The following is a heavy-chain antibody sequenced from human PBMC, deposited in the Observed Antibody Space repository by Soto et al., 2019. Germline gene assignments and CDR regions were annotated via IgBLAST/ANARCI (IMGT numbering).Heavy chain of an antibody. CDR3: ARHVHDAFDI. CDR1: GFPFSDYY. J-gene: IGHJ3*02. V-gene: IGHV3-11*05. CDR2: MSSSNSYT. D-gene: IGHD3-10*02. Sequence: QVQLVESGGGLVKPGGSLRLSCAASGFPFSDYYMSWIRQAPGKGLEWVSYMSSSNSYTNYADSVKGRFTISRDNAKNSLYLQMNSLRAEDTAVYYCARHVHDAFDIWGQGTMVTVSS.